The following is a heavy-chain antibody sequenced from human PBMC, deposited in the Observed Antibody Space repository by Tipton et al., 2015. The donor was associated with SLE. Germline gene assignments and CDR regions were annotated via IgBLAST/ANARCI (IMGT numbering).Heavy chain of an antibody. D-gene: IGHD2-8*02. V-gene: IGHV4-31*03. CDR3: ARDVGGYNTGWFPYYFDY. J-gene: IGHJ4*02. Sequence: TLSLTCTVSGGSISSGGYYWSWIRQSPGKGLEWIGYISYSGSTNYNSSLKSRLTISVDTSKNQFSLKLSSVTAADTAVYYCARDVGGYNTGWFPYYFDYWGQGTLVTVYS. CDR2: ISYSGST. CDR1: GGSISSGGYY.